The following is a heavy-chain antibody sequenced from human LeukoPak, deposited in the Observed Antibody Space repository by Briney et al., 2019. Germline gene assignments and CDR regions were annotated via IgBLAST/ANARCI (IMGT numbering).Heavy chain of an antibody. CDR2: ISPTSNYI. J-gene: IGHJ3*02. Sequence: PGGSLRLSCAASGFTFSSYTMNWVRQAPGKGREWVSSISPTSNYIYYADSLKGRFTISRDNAKNSLYLQMNSLRAEDTAVYYCASPLGIAFDIWGQGTMVTVSS. CDR3: ASPLGIAFDI. D-gene: IGHD7-27*01. CDR1: GFTFSSYT. V-gene: IGHV3-21*01.